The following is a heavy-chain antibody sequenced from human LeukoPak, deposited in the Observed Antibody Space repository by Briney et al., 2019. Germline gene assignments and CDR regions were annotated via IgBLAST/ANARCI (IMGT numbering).Heavy chain of an antibody. J-gene: IGHJ4*02. D-gene: IGHD6-13*01. CDR1: GFTVSSNY. CDR3: ARVLGWQQLGLDY. CDR2: IYSGGST. Sequence: PGGSLRLSCAASGFTVSSNYMSWVRQAPGKGLEWVSVIYSGGSTYYADSVKGRFTISRDNSKNTLYLQMNSLRAEDTAVYYCARVLGWQQLGLDYWGQGTLVTVSS. V-gene: IGHV3-66*01.